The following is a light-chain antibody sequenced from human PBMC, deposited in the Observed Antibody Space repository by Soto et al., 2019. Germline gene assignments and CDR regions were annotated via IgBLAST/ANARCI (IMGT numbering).Light chain of an antibody. CDR3: QQYGGSPLYT. J-gene: IGKJ2*01. Sequence: EIVLTQSPGTLSLSPGERVTLSCRASQSVSSNYLAWYQQKSGQAPRLLIYGVSRRATGIPDRFSGSGSGTDFTLTISRLEPEDFAVYYCQQYGGSPLYTFGQGTKLESK. V-gene: IGKV3-20*01. CDR2: GVS. CDR1: QSVSSNY.